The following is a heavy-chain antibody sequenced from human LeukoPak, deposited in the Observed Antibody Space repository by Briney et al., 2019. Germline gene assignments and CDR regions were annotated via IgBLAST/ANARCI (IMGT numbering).Heavy chain of an antibody. V-gene: IGHV4-38-2*02. CDR1: GYSISSGYY. CDR2: IHHRGIT. J-gene: IGHJ4*02. Sequence: PSETLSLTCTVSGYSISSGYYWGCIRQPPGKGLEWIGSIHHRGITYYNPSLKSRVSISVAMSKNQFSLKLNSVTAADTAVYYCARGDRNWNYYDYWGQGTLVTVSS. D-gene: IGHD1-1*01. CDR3: ARGDRNWNYYDY.